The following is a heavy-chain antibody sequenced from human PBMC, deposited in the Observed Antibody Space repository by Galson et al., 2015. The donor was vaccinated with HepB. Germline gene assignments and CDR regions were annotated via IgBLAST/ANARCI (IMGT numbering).Heavy chain of an antibody. D-gene: IGHD2-2*01. CDR2: IIPIFGTA. J-gene: IGHJ3*02. CDR1: GGTFSSYA. CDR3: ARDLSLLGYCSSTSCYDAFDI. Sequence: SVKVSCKASGGTFSSYAISWVRQAPGQGLEWMGGIIPIFGTANYAQKFQGRVTITADESTSTAYMELSSLRSEDTAVYYCARDLSLLGYCSSTSCYDAFDIWGQGTMVTVSS. V-gene: IGHV1-69*13.